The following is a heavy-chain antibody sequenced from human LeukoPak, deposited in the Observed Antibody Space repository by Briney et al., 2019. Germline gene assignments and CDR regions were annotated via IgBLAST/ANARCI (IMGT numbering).Heavy chain of an antibody. J-gene: IGHJ2*01. CDR3: AALNVVITSWYFDL. D-gene: IGHD3-22*01. V-gene: IGHV4-31*03. CDR1: GGSISSGGHY. CDR2: IYYSGST. Sequence: SQTLSLTCNVSGGSISSGGHYWSWIRQHPGKGLEWIAYIYYSGSTYYNPSLKSRVTISVDTSKTQFSLKLSSVTAADTAVYYCAALNVVITSWYFDLWGRGTLVTVSS.